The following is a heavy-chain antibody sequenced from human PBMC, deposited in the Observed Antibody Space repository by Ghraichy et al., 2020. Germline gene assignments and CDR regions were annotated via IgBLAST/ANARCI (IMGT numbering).Heavy chain of an antibody. V-gene: IGHV3-66*01. CDR1: GFTVSSNY. Sequence: LSLTCAASGFTVSSNYMSWVRQAPGKGLEWVSVIYSGGRTYYADSVKGRFTISRDNSKNTLYVQMNSLRAEDTAVYYCARDERGSYEPPWAFDIWGQGTMVTVSS. J-gene: IGHJ3*02. D-gene: IGHD1-26*01. CDR2: IYSGGRT. CDR3: ARDERGSYEPPWAFDI.